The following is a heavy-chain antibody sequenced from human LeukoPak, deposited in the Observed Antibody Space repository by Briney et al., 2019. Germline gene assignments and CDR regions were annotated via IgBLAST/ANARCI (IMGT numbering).Heavy chain of an antibody. CDR2: ISAYNGNT. V-gene: IGHV1-18*01. CDR1: GGTFSSYA. D-gene: IGHD6-19*01. J-gene: IGHJ4*02. Sequence: ASVKVSCKASGGTFSSYAISWVRQAPGQGLEWMGWISAYNGNTNYAQKLQGRVTMTTDTSTSTAYMELRSLRSDDTAVYYCARDIFRGSGWYRPPFDYWGQGTLVTVSS. CDR3: ARDIFRGSGWYRPPFDY.